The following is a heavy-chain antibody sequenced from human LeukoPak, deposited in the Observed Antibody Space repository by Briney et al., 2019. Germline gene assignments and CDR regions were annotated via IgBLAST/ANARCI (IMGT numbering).Heavy chain of an antibody. CDR2: ISGSGGST. J-gene: IGHJ4*02. V-gene: IGHV3-23*01. D-gene: IGHD3-3*01. CDR3: ANSYDFWSGFFDY. Sequence: GASLRLSCAASGFTFSSYAMSWVRQAPGKGLEWVSAISGSGGSTYYVDSVKGRFTISRDNSKNTLYLQMNSLRAEDTAVYYCANSYDFWSGFFDYWGQGTLVTVSS. CDR1: GFTFSSYA.